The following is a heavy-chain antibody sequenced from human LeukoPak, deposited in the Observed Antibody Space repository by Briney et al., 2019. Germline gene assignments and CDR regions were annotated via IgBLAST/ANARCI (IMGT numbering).Heavy chain of an antibody. Sequence: SETLSLTCIVSGGSISNYYWSWIRQPPGKGLEWIGYIYDSGSTNYNPSLKSRVTISVDTSKNQFSLKLSSVTAADTAVYYCARASVTYYYYYYMDVWGKGTTVTVSS. CDR1: GGSISNYY. J-gene: IGHJ6*03. D-gene: IGHD4-11*01. V-gene: IGHV4-59*01. CDR2: IYDSGST. CDR3: ARASVTYYYYYYMDV.